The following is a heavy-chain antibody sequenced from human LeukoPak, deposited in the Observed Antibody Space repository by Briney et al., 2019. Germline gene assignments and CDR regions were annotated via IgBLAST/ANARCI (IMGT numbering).Heavy chain of an antibody. CDR3: ARDSYDSSGYLDY. J-gene: IGHJ4*02. V-gene: IGHV3-21*01. CDR2: ISSSGSYI. Sequence: GGSLRLSCAASGFTFSTHGMNWVRQAPGKGLEWVSSISSSGSYIYYADSVKGRFNFFRDHAKTSLYLQMDSLRAEDTAVYYCARDSYDSSGYLDYWGQGTLVTVSS. CDR1: GFTFSTHG. D-gene: IGHD3-22*01.